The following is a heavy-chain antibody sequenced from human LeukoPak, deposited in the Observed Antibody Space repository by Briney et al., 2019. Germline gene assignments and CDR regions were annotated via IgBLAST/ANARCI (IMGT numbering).Heavy chain of an antibody. CDR3: AKVSCGGNCFYAFDV. J-gene: IGHJ3*01. V-gene: IGHV3-23*01. CDR1: GFTFSSYA. CDR2: ISYTGVNV. D-gene: IGHD2-21*02. Sequence: GGSLRLSCAASGFTFSSYAMGWVRQAPGGGLEWVAGISYTGVNVFYADSVKGRFTISRDNSKNTLFLQMNSLRAEDTALYYCAKVSCGGNCFYAFDVWGRGTMVAVSS.